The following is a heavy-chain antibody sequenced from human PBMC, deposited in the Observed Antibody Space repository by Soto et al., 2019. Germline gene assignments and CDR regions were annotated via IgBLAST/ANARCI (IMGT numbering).Heavy chain of an antibody. CDR1: GSSISYYY. J-gene: IGHJ4*02. Sequence: SETLSLTCTVSGSSISYYYWSWIRQAPGKGLEWMGYFSHTGGTNYNPSLNSRLTLSANTSKKQLSLRLKSTTAADTAVYYCARGTDWDRGVFDYWGQGTPVTVS. D-gene: IGHD1-26*01. CDR2: FSHTGGT. CDR3: ARGTDWDRGVFDY. V-gene: IGHV4-59*13.